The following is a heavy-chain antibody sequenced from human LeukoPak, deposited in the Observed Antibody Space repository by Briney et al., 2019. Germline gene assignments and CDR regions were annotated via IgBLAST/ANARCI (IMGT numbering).Heavy chain of an antibody. D-gene: IGHD4-17*01. V-gene: IGHV4-4*07. CDR2: IYTSGST. CDR1: GGSISSYY. Sequence: PSETLSLTCTVSGGSISSYYWSWIRQPAGQGLEWIGRIYTSGSTNYNPSLKSRVTMSVDTSKNQFSLTLSSVTAADTAVYYCASHYGDYGDAFDIWGQGTMVTVSS. CDR3: ASHYGDYGDAFDI. J-gene: IGHJ3*02.